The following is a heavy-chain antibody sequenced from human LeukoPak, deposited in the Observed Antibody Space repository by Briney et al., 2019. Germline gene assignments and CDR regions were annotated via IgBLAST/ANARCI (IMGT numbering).Heavy chain of an antibody. CDR1: GGSISSSSYY. J-gene: IGHJ6*02. V-gene: IGHV4-39*01. CDR2: IYYSGST. Sequence: PSETLSLTCTVSGGSISSSSYYWGWIRQPPGKGLEWIGSIYYSGSTYYNPSLKSRVTISVDTSKNQFSLKLSSVTAADTAVYYCAGWVDYYGMDVWGQGTTVTVSS. CDR3: AGWVDYYGMDV. D-gene: IGHD1-26*01.